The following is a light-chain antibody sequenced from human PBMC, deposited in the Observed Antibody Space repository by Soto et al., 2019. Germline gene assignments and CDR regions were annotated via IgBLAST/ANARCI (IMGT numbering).Light chain of an antibody. CDR3: QQYGSSGT. J-gene: IGKJ1*01. CDR2: GAS. CDR1: QSVSSSY. Sequence: EIVLTQSPGPLSFSPGERATLSCMASQSVSSSYLAWYQQKPGQAPRLLIYGASSRATGIPDRFSGSGSGTDFTLTISRLDPEYFAVYYCQQYGSSGTFGQGTKVDIK. V-gene: IGKV3-20*01.